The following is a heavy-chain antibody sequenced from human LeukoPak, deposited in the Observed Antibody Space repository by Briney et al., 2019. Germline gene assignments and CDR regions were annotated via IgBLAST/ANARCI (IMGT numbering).Heavy chain of an antibody. CDR3: ARSPDGVDY. CDR1: GFTFSSYS. D-gene: IGHD3-10*01. CDR2: ISSSSSTI. Sequence: PGGSLRLSCAASGFTFSSYSIQWVRQAPGKGLEWVSHISSSSSTISYADSVKGRFTVSRDNAKNSLYLQMNSLRAEDTAVYYCARSPDGVDYWGQGTLVTVSS. V-gene: IGHV3-48*01. J-gene: IGHJ4*02.